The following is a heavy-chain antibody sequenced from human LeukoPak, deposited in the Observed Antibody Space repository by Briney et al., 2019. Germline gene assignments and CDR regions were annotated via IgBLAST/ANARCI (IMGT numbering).Heavy chain of an antibody. Sequence: GGSLRLSCAASGFTFSSYAMSWVRQAPGKGLEWVSAISGSGRSTYHADSVKGRFTISRDNAKNSLYLQMNSLRAEDTALYHCARSLTHYDFWSGYMDVWGKGATVTVSS. V-gene: IGHV3-23*01. D-gene: IGHD3-3*01. CDR1: GFTFSSYA. CDR2: ISGSGRST. CDR3: ARSLTHYDFWSGYMDV. J-gene: IGHJ6*03.